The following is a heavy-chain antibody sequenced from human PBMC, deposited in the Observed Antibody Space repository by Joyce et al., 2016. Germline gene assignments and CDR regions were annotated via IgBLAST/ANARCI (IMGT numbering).Heavy chain of an antibody. D-gene: IGHD6-19*01. CDR3: ARGRKLLDAYISDWSDY. J-gene: IGHJ4*02. Sequence: QVQLVQSGAEVKKPGASVKVSCKASGYTFTTYDINWVRQATGQGREWMGWMNPKSGNTGYAQKFQGRVTMTRNTSISTAYMEVSSLRSEDTAVYYCARGRKLLDAYISDWSDYWGQGALVTVSS. CDR2: MNPKSGNT. CDR1: GYTFTTYD. V-gene: IGHV1-8*01.